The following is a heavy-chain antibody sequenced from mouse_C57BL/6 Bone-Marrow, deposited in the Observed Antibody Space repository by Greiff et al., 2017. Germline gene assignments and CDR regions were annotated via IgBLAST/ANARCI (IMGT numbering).Heavy chain of an antibody. CDR2: IYPGDGDT. CDR3: ARKGDYYYGSYWYFDV. J-gene: IGHJ1*03. CDR1: GYAFSSYR. V-gene: IGHV1-80*01. Sequence: VQLQESGAELVKPGASVKLSCKASGYAFSSYRMNWVKQRPGKGLEWIGQIYPGDGDTNYNGKFKGKATLTAGKSSSTAYMQLISLSSEDSAVYYCARKGDYYYGSYWYFDVWGTGTTVTVSS. D-gene: IGHD1-1*01.